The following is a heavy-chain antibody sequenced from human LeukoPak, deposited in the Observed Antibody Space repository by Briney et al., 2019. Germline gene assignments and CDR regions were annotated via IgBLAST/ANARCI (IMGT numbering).Heavy chain of an antibody. V-gene: IGHV4-39*01. CDR3: ARLQYSGSYFTSTYYYYGMDV. D-gene: IGHD1-26*01. Sequence: SSETLSLTCTVSGGSISSSSYYWGWIRQPPGKGLEWIGSIYYSGSTYYNPSLKSRVTISVDTSKNQFSLKLSSVTAADTAVYYCARLQYSGSYFTSTYYYYGMDVWGQGTTVTVSS. J-gene: IGHJ6*02. CDR2: IYYSGST. CDR1: GGSISSSSYY.